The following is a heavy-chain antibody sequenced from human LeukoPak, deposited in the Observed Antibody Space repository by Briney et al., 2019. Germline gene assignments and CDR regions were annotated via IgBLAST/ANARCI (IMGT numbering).Heavy chain of an antibody. V-gene: IGHV3-53*01. CDR1: GRTVTDNY. D-gene: IGHD2/OR15-2a*01. J-gene: IGHJ4*02. CDR3: GSTNTVYGDFDY. Sequence: PGGSLRLSCAASGRTVTDNYFNWVRQAPGKGLEWVSVIFPDGRTYHADSVKGRFTISRDRPKNTLLLQMNSLRADDTALYHCGSTNTVYGDFDYWGQGILVTVSS. CDR2: IFPDGRT.